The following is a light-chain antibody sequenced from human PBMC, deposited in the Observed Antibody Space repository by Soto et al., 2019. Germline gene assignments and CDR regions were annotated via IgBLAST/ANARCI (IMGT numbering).Light chain of an antibody. CDR1: QSVSSY. CDR2: DAS. J-gene: IGKJ2*01. V-gene: IGKV3-11*01. Sequence: EIVLTQSPATLSLSPGERATLSCRASQSVSSYLAWYQQKPGQAPRLLIYDASNRATGIPARFSGSGSGTDFTLTISSLEPEDFAGYYCQHRSNWPPTFGQGTKLEIK. CDR3: QHRSNWPPT.